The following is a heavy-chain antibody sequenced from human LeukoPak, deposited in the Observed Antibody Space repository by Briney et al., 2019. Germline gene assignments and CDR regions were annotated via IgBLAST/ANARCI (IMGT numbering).Heavy chain of an antibody. CDR3: GRDLSGLLVS. V-gene: IGHV6-1*01. D-gene: IGHD2-15*01. CDR1: GDSVSSNSAA. J-gene: IGHJ5*02. Sequence: SPTLSLTCAISGDSVSSNSAAWNWIRQSPSRGLEWLGRTFYRSKWYNDYALSVKSRIAINPDTYTNQFSLHLNSVTPEDTAVYYCGRDLSGLLVSWGQGTLVTVSS. CDR2: TFYRSKWYN.